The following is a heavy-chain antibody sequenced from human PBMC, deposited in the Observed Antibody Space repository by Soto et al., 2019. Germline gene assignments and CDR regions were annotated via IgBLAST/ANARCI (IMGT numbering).Heavy chain of an antibody. Sequence: ASVKVSCKASGYTFTSYDINWVRQATGQGLEWMGWMNPNSGNTGYAQKFQGRVTMTRNTSISTAYMELSSLRSEDTAVYYCARGPSGYSYGSDYYMDVWGKGTTVTVSS. V-gene: IGHV1-8*01. J-gene: IGHJ6*03. CDR1: GYTFTSYD. CDR2: MNPNSGNT. CDR3: ARGPSGYSYGSDYYMDV. D-gene: IGHD5-18*01.